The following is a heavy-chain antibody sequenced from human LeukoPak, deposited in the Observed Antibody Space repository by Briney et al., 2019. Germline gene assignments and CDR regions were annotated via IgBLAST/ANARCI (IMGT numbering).Heavy chain of an antibody. CDR1: GGTFSSYA. CDR3: ARDVGLAGPFDY. V-gene: IGHV1-69*04. J-gene: IGHJ4*02. D-gene: IGHD3/OR15-3a*01. Sequence: GASVKVSCKACGGTFSSYAISWVRQAPGQGLEWMGRIIPILGIANYAQKFQGRVTITADKSTSTAYMELSSLRSEDTAVYYCARDVGLAGPFDYWGQGTLVTVSS. CDR2: IIPILGIA.